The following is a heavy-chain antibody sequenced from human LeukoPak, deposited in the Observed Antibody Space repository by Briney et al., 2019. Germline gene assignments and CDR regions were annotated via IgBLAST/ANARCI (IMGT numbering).Heavy chain of an antibody. J-gene: IGHJ4*02. V-gene: IGHV3-23*01. Sequence: GGSLRLSCAASGFTFSSYGMHWVRQAPGKGLEWVSAISGSGGSTYYADSVKGRFTISRDNSKNTLYLQMNSLRAEDTAVYYCAKKRLRQQLDGYYFDYWGQGTLVTVSS. CDR3: AKKRLRQQLDGYYFDY. D-gene: IGHD6-13*01. CDR2: ISGSGGST. CDR1: GFTFSSYG.